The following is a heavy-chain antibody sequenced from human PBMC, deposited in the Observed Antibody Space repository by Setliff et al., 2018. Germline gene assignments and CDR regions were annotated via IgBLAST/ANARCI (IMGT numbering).Heavy chain of an antibody. D-gene: IGHD3-10*01. V-gene: IGHV3-7*01. J-gene: IGHJ4*02. CDR2: INQDGSGK. Sequence: PGGSLRLSCAASGFTFSSFWMAWVRQSPGRGLEWVANINQDGSGKYYVDSVKGRFTISRDNAKNSLSLQMNGLRAEDTAVYYCATDSMVQGAPFYFDNWGQGTLVTVSS. CDR3: ATDSMVQGAPFYFDN. CDR1: GFTFSSFW.